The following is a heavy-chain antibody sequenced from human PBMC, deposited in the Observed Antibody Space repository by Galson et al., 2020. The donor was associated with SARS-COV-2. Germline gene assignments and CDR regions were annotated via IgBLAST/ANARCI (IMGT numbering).Heavy chain of an antibody. CDR2: IRSSSTFI. Sequence: GGSLRLSCAASGFTFSTYSMNWVRQAPGKGLESVASIRSSSTFIYYADSVKGRFTISRDNAKNSLYLQMNSLRAEDTAVYYCARVYYDSSGKISEDYFDYWGQGTLVTVSS. CDR3: ARVYYDSSGKISEDYFDY. D-gene: IGHD3-22*01. V-gene: IGHV3-21*01. CDR1: GFTFSTYS. J-gene: IGHJ4*02.